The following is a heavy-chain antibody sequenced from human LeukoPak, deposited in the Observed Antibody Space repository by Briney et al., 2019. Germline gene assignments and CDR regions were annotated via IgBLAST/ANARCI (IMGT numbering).Heavy chain of an antibody. CDR2: ISGSGGST. V-gene: IGHV3-23*01. CDR1: GFTFSSYG. Sequence: GGSLRLSCAASGFTFSSYGMSWVRQAPGKGLEWVSAISGSGGSTYYADSVKGRFTISRDNSKNTLYLQMNSLRTEDTALYCASGLSGWDIWGQGALVTVS. J-gene: IGHJ4*02. CDR3: SGLSGWDI. D-gene: IGHD6-19*01.